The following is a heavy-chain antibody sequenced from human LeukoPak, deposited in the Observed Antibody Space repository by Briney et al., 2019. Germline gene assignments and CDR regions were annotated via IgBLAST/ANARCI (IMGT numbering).Heavy chain of an antibody. V-gene: IGHV4-39*01. J-gene: IGHJ4*02. CDR1: GGSISSSSYY. CDR3: ASYYYDSSAYYEPFDY. CDR2: TYYSGST. D-gene: IGHD3-22*01. Sequence: SETLSLTCTVSGGSISSSSYYWGWIRQPPGKGLEWIGSTYYSGSTYYNPSLKSRVTISVDTSKNQFSLKLSSVTAADTAVYYSASYYYDSSAYYEPFDYWGQGTLVTVSS.